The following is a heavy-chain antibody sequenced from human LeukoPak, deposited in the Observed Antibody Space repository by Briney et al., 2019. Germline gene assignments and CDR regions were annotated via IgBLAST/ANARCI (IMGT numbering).Heavy chain of an antibody. J-gene: IGHJ4*02. CDR1: GFTFSDYY. V-gene: IGHV3-11*04. CDR3: ARGSYDYVWGSYRYDPTDY. CDR2: ISSSGSTI. Sequence: GGSLRLSCAASGFTFSDYYMSWIRQAPGKGLEWVSYISSSGSTIYYADSVKGRFTISRDNAKNSLYLQMNSLRAEDTAVYYCARGSYDYVWGSYRYDPTDYWGQGTLVTVSS. D-gene: IGHD3-16*02.